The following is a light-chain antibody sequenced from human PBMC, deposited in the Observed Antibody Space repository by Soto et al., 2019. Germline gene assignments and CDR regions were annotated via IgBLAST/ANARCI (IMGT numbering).Light chain of an antibody. CDR2: AAS. CDR1: QDISMW. J-gene: IGKJ5*01. Sequence: DIKLTQSPSSVSASVGDSVTITCRASQDISMWLACYQQKPGKAPKLLIYAASSKETGDPSKFSGSGSGTAFTLTLSSLQPEDFATYCCQQGNNFPITFGQWTRLK. CDR3: QQGNNFPIT. V-gene: IGKV1D-12*01.